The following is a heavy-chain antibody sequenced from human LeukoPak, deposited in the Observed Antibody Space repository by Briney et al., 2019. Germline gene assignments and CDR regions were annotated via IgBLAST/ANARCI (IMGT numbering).Heavy chain of an antibody. V-gene: IGHV1-24*01. CDR2: FDPGNGET. CDR1: GYSLTELS. Sequence: ASVKVSCKVSGYSLTELSMHWVRQAPGKGLEWMGGFDPGNGETIFTKNFQGRVTMTDDTSTDTAYMELSSLRSEDTAVYYCTGGTFYRLLDYWGQGTLVTASS. J-gene: IGHJ4*02. D-gene: IGHD2/OR15-2a*01. CDR3: TGGTFYRLLDY.